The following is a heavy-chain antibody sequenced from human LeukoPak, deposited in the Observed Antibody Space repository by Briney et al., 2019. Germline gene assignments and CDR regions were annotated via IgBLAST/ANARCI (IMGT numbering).Heavy chain of an antibody. CDR3: AKGVLPTGFDY. Sequence: GGSLKLSCAASGFTFSSYAMNWVRQAPGKGLEWVSAISGSGGNTYYADSVKGRFTISRDNSKNTLYLQMNSLRAEDTAIYYCAKGVLPTGFDYWGQGTLVTVSS. V-gene: IGHV3-23*01. D-gene: IGHD3-10*01. CDR1: GFTFSSYA. J-gene: IGHJ4*02. CDR2: ISGSGGNT.